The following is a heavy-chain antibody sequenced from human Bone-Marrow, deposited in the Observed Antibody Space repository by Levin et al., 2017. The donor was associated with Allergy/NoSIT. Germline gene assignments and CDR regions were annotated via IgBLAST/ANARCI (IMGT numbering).Heavy chain of an antibody. J-gene: IGHJ6*02. CDR3: AKDPTWDIVATKEDPMDV. Sequence: GESLKISCAASGFTFSSYGMHWVRQAPGKGLEWVAVISYDGSNKYYADSVKGRFTISRDNSKNTLYLQMNSLRAEDTAVYYCAKDPTWDIVATKEDPMDVWGQGTTVTVSS. V-gene: IGHV3-30*18. CDR2: ISYDGSNK. D-gene: IGHD5-12*01. CDR1: GFTFSSYG.